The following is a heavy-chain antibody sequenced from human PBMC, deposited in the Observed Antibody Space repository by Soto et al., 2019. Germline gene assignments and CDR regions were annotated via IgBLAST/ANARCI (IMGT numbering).Heavy chain of an antibody. D-gene: IGHD5-12*01. CDR3: ARRSHIVAAPT. V-gene: IGHV4-39*02. CDR2: FYYDGRT. J-gene: IGHJ4*02. Sequence: ETLSLTCIVSGASFSDANYYWVWIRQPPGEGLEWIGSFYYDGRTYYNASLKSRVTISVDTSKNHFSLMLTSVTAADTTVYYCARRSHIVAAPTWGQGTLVTVSS. CDR1: GASFSDANYY.